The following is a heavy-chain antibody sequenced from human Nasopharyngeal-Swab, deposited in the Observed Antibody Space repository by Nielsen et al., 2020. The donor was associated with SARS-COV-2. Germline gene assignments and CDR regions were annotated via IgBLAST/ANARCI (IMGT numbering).Heavy chain of an antibody. D-gene: IGHD2-15*01. V-gene: IGHV3-21*01. CDR3: ARDNYCSGGSCYSGFDY. CDR1: GFTFSTYS. J-gene: IGHJ4*02. Sequence: GGSLRLSCAASGFTFSTYSMNWVRQAPGKGLEWVSSISSSSSYIYYADSVKGRFTISRDNAKNSLYLQMNSLRAEDTAVYYCARDNYCSGGSCYSGFDYWGPGILVTVSS. CDR2: ISSSSSYI.